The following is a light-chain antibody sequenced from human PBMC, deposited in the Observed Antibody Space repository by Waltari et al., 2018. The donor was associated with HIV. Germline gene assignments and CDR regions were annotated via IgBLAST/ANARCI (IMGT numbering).Light chain of an antibody. V-gene: IGLV2-11*01. CDR2: DVN. J-gene: IGLJ3*02. CDR3: CSYVDKYTWV. Sequence: QSALTQPRSMSGSPGQSVTTSCTGTSSDVGGYNYVSWYQQHPGKAPKLMIFDVNKRPSGVPDRFSGSKSGNTASLTISGLQAEDEADYYCCSYVDKYTWVFGGGTKLAVL. CDR1: SSDVGGYNY.